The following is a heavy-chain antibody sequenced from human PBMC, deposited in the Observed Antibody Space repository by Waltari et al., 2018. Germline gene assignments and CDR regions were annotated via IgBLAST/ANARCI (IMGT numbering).Heavy chain of an antibody. CDR3: ARLRSIIAALGWFDP. V-gene: IGHV4-39*01. J-gene: IGHJ5*02. CDR2: IYYSGST. Sequence: QLQLQESGPGLVKPSETLSLTCTVSGGSISSSSYYWGWIRQPPGKGLEGNGRIYYSGSTYYNPSLKCRVTISVYTSRNQFSLKLSSVTAADTAVYYCARLRSIIAALGWFDPWGQGTLVTVSS. D-gene: IGHD6-6*01. CDR1: GGSISSSSYY.